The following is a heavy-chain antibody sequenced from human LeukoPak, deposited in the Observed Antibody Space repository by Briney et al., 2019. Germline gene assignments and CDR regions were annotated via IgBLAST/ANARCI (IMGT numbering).Heavy chain of an antibody. J-gene: IGHJ4*02. D-gene: IGHD3-10*01. Sequence: GGSLRLSCAASGFTFSSFGMHWVRQAPGKGLEWVTFISFDGSNKYYADSVKGRFTISRDNSENTLNLQMNSLRAEDTALYYCPKEVYHYGSGSYPTVDSWGQGILVTVSS. CDR3: PKEVYHYGSGSYPTVDS. CDR2: ISFDGSNK. CDR1: GFTFSSFG. V-gene: IGHV3-30*18.